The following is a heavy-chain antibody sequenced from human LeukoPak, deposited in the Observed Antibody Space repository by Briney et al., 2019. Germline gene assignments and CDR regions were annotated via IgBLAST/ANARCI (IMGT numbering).Heavy chain of an antibody. CDR1: GASISSYY. Sequence: SETLSLTCTVSGASISSYYWSWLRQPPGKGLEWIGYIDYSGSANYSPSLKSRVTISVDTSKNQLSLKLSSVTAANTAVYYCARHYYSDPFDYWGQGTLVTVSS. J-gene: IGHJ4*02. D-gene: IGHD4-17*01. V-gene: IGHV4-59*13. CDR2: IDYSGSA. CDR3: ARHYYSDPFDY.